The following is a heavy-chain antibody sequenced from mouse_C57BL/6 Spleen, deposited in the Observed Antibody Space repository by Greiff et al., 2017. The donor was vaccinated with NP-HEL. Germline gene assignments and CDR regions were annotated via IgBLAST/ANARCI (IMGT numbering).Heavy chain of an antibody. CDR1: GYTFTSYW. D-gene: IGHD1-1*01. CDR2: IDPSDSYT. V-gene: IGHV1-69*01. Sequence: VQLQQPGAELVMPGASVKLSCKASGYTFTSYWMHWVKQRPGQGLEWIGEIDPSDSYTNYNQKFKGKSTLTVDKSSSTAYMQLSSLTSEDSAVYYCARLNYDGSSYVVFDYWGQGTTLTVSS. CDR3: ARLNYDGSSYVVFDY. J-gene: IGHJ2*01.